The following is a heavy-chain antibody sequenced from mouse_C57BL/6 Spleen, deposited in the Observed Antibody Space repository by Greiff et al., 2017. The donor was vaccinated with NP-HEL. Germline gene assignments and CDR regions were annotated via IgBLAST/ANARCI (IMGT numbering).Heavy chain of an antibody. J-gene: IGHJ2*01. D-gene: IGHD1-1*01. V-gene: IGHV14-1*01. CDR2: IDPEDGDT. CDR1: GFNIKDYY. Sequence: EVQLQQSGAELVRPGASVKLSCTASGFNIKDYYMHWVKQRPEQGLEWIGRIDPEDGDTEYAPKFQGKATMTADTSSNTAYLQLSSLTSEDTAVYYCTTLYYYGSSYLYYFDYWGQGTTLTVSS. CDR3: TTLYYYGSSYLYYFDY.